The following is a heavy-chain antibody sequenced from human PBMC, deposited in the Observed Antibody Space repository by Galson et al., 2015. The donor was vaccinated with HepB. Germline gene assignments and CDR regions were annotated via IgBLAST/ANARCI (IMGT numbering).Heavy chain of an antibody. Sequence: SVKVSCKASGYTFTDFDINWVRQATGQGLEWMGWMNPNSGNTGYAQKFKGRVTMTRNTAISTAYMELSSLRSDDTAVYYCARRSDYYDSSGYLYWGQGTPVTVSS. D-gene: IGHD3-22*01. J-gene: IGHJ4*02. CDR1: GYTFTDFD. CDR2: MNPNSGNT. V-gene: IGHV1-8*01. CDR3: ARRSDYYDSSGYLY.